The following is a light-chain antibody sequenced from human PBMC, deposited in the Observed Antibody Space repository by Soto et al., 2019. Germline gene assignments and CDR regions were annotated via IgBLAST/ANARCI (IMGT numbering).Light chain of an antibody. V-gene: IGKV3-15*01. CDR1: QSVSSN. CDR2: DAS. J-gene: IGKJ1*01. Sequence: DIVMTQSPATLSVSPGERATVSCRASQSVSSNLAWYQQKPGQAPRLLIYDASTRATGIPARFSGSGSGTEFTLTISSLQSEDFAVYYCQQYNKWPAWTFGQGTKVEIK. CDR3: QQYNKWPAWT.